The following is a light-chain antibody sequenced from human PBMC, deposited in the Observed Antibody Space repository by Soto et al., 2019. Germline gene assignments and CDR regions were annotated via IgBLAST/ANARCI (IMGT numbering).Light chain of an antibody. J-gene: IGKJ1*01. CDR3: QQYYSTPTWT. Sequence: DIVMTQSPDSLAVSLGERATIYCKSSQRVIYSSDNKNYLAWYQQKPGQPPKLLIYWASTRESGVPDRFSGSGSGTDFTLTIDSLQAEDVAVYYCQQYYSTPTWTFGQGTKVDIK. CDR2: WAS. CDR1: QRVIYSSDNKNY. V-gene: IGKV4-1*01.